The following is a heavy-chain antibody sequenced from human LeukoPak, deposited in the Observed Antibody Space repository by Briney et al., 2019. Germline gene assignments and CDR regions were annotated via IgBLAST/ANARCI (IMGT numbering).Heavy chain of an antibody. CDR2: INTDGSST. Sequence: GGSLRLSCAASGFTFSSYWMHWVRQAPGKGLVWVSRINTDGSSTSYADSVKGRFTISRDNAKNTLYLRMNSLRAEDTAVYYCARDLSLYYDFWSGADFDYWGQGTLVTVSS. D-gene: IGHD3-3*01. J-gene: IGHJ4*02. V-gene: IGHV3-74*01. CDR1: GFTFSSYW. CDR3: ARDLSLYYDFWSGADFDY.